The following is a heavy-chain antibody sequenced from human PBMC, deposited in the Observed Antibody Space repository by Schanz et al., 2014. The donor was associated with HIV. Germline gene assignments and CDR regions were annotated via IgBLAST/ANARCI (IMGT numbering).Heavy chain of an antibody. CDR1: GFSFSDYH. D-gene: IGHD2-15*01. V-gene: IGHV3-11*01. CDR2: LSGSGSNI. Sequence: QVQLVESGGDLVKPGGSLRLSCTASGFSFSDYHMSWIRQAPGKGLEWGSSLSGSGSNIYYADSVKGRFTISRDKSKNTLYLQMNSLRAEDTAVYYCAKFGRLLGNFDDWGQGTLVTVSS. CDR3: AKFGRLLGNFDD. J-gene: IGHJ4*02.